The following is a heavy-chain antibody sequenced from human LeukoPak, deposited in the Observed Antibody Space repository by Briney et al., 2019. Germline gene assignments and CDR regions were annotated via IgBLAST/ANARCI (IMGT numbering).Heavy chain of an antibody. CDR1: GYTFTGYY. D-gene: IGHD5-18*01. CDR2: MNPNSGNT. Sequence: ASVKVSCKASGYTFTGYYMHWVRQAPGQGLEWMGWMNPNSGNTGYAQKFQGRVTMTRNTSISTAYMELSSLRSEDTAVYYCARGDTAMDPFDYWGQGTLVTVSS. J-gene: IGHJ4*02. CDR3: ARGDTAMDPFDY. V-gene: IGHV1-8*02.